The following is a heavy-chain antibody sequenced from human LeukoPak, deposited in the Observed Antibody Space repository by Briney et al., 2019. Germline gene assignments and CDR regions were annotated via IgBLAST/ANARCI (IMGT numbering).Heavy chain of an antibody. D-gene: IGHD3-3*01. J-gene: IGHJ6*03. CDR2: IIPIFGTA. Sequence: SVKVSCKASGGTFSSYAISWVRQAPGQGLEWMRRIIPIFGTANYAQKFQGRVTITTDESTSTAYMELSSLRSEDTAVYYCALPYYDFWSGYSSMDVWGKGTTVTVSS. CDR3: ALPYYDFWSGYSSMDV. V-gene: IGHV1-69*05. CDR1: GGTFSSYA.